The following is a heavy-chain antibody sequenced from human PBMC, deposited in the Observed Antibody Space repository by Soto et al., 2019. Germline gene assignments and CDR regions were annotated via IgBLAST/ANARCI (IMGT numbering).Heavy chain of an antibody. CDR2: IIPIFGTA. J-gene: IGHJ6*04. CDR3: ARGAYCISTSCYPTLNYYHQVMDV. V-gene: IGHV1-69*13. Sequence: GASVKVSCKASGGAFSSYAISWVRQAPGQGLEWMGGIIPIFGTANYAQKFQGRVTITADESTTTAYRDLSSPRSEEAAVYYCARGAYCISTSCYPTLNYYHQVMDVRGKGTTVTGSP. CDR1: GGAFSSYA. D-gene: IGHD2-2*01.